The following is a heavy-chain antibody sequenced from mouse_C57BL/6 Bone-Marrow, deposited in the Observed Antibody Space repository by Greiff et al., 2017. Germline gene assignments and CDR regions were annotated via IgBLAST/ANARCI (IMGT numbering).Heavy chain of an antibody. CDR2: IDPEGGET. V-gene: IGHV14-2*01. J-gene: IGHJ2*01. Sequence: EVKLQESGAELVKPGASVKLSCTASGFNIKDYYMHWVKQRTEQGLEWVGRIDPEGGETKYAPTVQGKATISADPSSNTAYLQLSSLTSEDTAVYYCAAYHAGYWGQGTTLTVSS. D-gene: IGHD6-5*01. CDR1: GFNIKDYY. CDR3: AAYHAGY.